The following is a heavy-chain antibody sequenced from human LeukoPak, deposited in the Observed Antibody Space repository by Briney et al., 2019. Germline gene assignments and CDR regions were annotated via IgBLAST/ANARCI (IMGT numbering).Heavy chain of an antibody. CDR1: GYTFTSYG. D-gene: IGHD2/OR15-2a*01. J-gene: IGHJ4*02. CDR2: ISAYNGNT. CDR3: ARDLSSPFGAYFDY. Sequence: GASVKVSRKASGYTFTSYGISWVRQAPGQGLEWMGWISAYNGNTNYAQKLQGRVTMTTDTSTSTAYMELRSLRSDDTAVYYCARDLSSPFGAYFDYWGQGTLVTVSS. V-gene: IGHV1-18*01.